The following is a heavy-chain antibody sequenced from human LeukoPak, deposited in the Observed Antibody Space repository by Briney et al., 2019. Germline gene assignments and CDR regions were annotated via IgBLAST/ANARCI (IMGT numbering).Heavy chain of an antibody. CDR3: AKDHCSSTSCSFDY. Sequence: GRSLRLSCAASGFTFDDYAMHWVRQAPGKGLEWVSGISWNSGSIGYADSVKGRFTISRDNAKNSLYLQMNSLRAEDIALYYCAKDHCSSTSCSFDYWGQGTLVTVSS. J-gene: IGHJ4*02. CDR2: ISWNSGSI. V-gene: IGHV3-9*03. D-gene: IGHD2-2*01. CDR1: GFTFDDYA.